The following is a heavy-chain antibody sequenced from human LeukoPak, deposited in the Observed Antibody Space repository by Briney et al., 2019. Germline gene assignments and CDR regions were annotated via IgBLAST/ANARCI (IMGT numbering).Heavy chain of an antibody. CDR1: GGSFSGYY. V-gene: IGHV4-34*01. CDR2: INHSGST. J-gene: IGHJ4*02. CDR3: ARGFTAYFDY. Sequence: SETLSLTCAAYGGSFSGYYWSWIRQPPGKGLEWIGEINHSGSTNYNPFLKSRVTISVDTSKNQFSLKLSSVTAADTAVYYCARGFTAYFDYWGQGTLVTVSS. D-gene: IGHD3-16*01.